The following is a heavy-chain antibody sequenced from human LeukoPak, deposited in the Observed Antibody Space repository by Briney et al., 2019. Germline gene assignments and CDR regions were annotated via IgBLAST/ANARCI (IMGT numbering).Heavy chain of an antibody. CDR1: GFIFSDYY. CDR2: ISSSGSTI. CDR3: AGSRGYSYGHPDYYYGMDV. J-gene: IGHJ6*02. D-gene: IGHD5-18*01. V-gene: IGHV3-11*01. Sequence: GGPLRLSCAASGFIFSDYYMSWLRQAPGKGLEWVSYISSSGSTIYYVDSWKGRFTISRDNAKNSLYLQMNSLRAEDTAVYYCAGSRGYSYGHPDYYYGMDVWGQGTTVTVSS.